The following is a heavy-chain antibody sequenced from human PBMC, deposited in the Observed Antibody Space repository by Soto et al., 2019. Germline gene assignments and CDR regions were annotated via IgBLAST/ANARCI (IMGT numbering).Heavy chain of an antibody. D-gene: IGHD6-6*01. Sequence: PGGSLRLSCAASGFTFSSYGMHWVRQAPGKGLEWVAVISYDGSNKYYADSVKGRFTISRDNSKNTLYLQMNSLRAEDTAVYYCAKERSYSSSCFDYWGQGTLVTVSS. CDR3: AKERSYSSSCFDY. V-gene: IGHV3-30*18. CDR2: ISYDGSNK. CDR1: GFTFSSYG. J-gene: IGHJ4*02.